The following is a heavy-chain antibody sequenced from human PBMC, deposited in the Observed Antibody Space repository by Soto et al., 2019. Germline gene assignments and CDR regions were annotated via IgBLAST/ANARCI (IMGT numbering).Heavy chain of an antibody. D-gene: IGHD6-13*01. V-gene: IGHV3-33*01. J-gene: IGHJ4*02. CDR2: IWYDGSQK. CDR1: GFTFSRYG. CDR3: ARDLYSSSLDY. Sequence: QVHLVESGGGVVQPGRSLRLSWVASGFTFSRYGMHWVRQAPGKGLEWVAVIWYDGSQKYYADSVKGRFTISRDGSNNTLYLQMNSLRAEDTAVYYCARDLYSSSLDYWGQGTLVTVSS.